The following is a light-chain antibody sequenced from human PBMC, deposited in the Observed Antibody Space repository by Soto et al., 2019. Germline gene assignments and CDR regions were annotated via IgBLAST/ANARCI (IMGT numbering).Light chain of an antibody. J-gene: IGLJ2*01. Sequence: QSVLTQPPSVSGAPGQRVTISCTGSSSNIGAGYDVHWYQQLPGTAPKLLIYGNSNRPSGVPDRFSGSKSGTSASLAITGLAAEDEADYYCQSYDSSLSGSVVFGGGTKRTVL. CDR3: QSYDSSLSGSVV. CDR1: SSNIGAGYD. V-gene: IGLV1-40*01. CDR2: GNS.